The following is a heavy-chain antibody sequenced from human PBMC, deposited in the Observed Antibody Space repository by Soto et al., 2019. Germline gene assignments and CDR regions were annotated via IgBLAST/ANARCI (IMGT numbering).Heavy chain of an antibody. CDR3: ARAGSGWSEQYYFDY. J-gene: IGHJ4*02. D-gene: IGHD6-19*01. CDR2: IIPIFGTA. Sequence: SVKVSCKASGGTFSSYAISWVRQAPGQGLEWMGGIIPIFGTANYAQKFQGRVTITADESTSTAYMELSSLRSEDTAVYYCARAGSGWSEQYYFDYWGQGTLVTVSS. CDR1: GGTFSSYA. V-gene: IGHV1-69*13.